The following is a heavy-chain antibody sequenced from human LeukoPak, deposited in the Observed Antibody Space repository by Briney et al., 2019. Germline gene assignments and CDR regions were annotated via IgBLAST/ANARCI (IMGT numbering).Heavy chain of an antibody. CDR2: IDRSGVT. J-gene: IGHJ5*02. CDR3: AKDYRAHPLRPNWLDP. V-gene: IGHV3-53*01. D-gene: IGHD1-26*01. Sequence: GGSLRLSCAASGFTVHSNYMSWVRQAPGKGLEWVSVIDRSGVTHYADSVKGRFTISRDNSKNTLYLQMNSLRAEDAGVYYCAKDYRAHPLRPNWLDPWGQGTLVTVSS. CDR1: GFTVHSNY.